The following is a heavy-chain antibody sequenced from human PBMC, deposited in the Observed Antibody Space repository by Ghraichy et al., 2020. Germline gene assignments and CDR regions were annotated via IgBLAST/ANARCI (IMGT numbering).Heavy chain of an antibody. J-gene: IGHJ6*02. CDR3: ARWIQEHYYYYYGMDV. V-gene: IGHV4-59*01. CDR1: GGSISSYY. Sequence: SETLSLTCTVSGGSISSYYWSWIRQPPGKGLEWIGYIYYSGSTNYNPSLKSRVTISVDTSKNQFSLKLSSVTAADTAVYYCARWIQEHYYYYYGMDVWGQGTTVTVSS. D-gene: IGHD5-18*01. CDR2: IYYSGST.